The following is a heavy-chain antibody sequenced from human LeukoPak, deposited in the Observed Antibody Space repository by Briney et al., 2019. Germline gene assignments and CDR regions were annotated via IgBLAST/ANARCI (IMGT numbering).Heavy chain of an antibody. J-gene: IGHJ4*02. CDR3: AKDVLRSGGWTFDY. CDR1: GFTFSSYG. D-gene: IGHD6-19*01. Sequence: PGGSLRLSCAASGFTFSSYGMHWVRQAPGKGLEWVAFIRYDGSNKYYADSVKGRFTITRDNSKNTLYLQMNRLRAEDTAVYYCAKDVLRSGGWTFDYWGQGTLVTVSS. V-gene: IGHV3-30*02. CDR2: IRYDGSNK.